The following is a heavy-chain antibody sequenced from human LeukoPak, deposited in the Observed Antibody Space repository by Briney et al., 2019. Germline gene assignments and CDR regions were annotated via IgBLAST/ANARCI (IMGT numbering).Heavy chain of an antibody. Sequence: ASVKVSCKASGYTFINYYIHWVRQAPGQGLEWMGWMNPNSGNTGYAQKFQGRVTITRNTSISTAYMELSSLRSEDTAVYYCARVPSGNFDYWGQGTLVTVSS. CDR1: GYTFINYY. CDR2: MNPNSGNT. V-gene: IGHV1-8*03. J-gene: IGHJ4*02. CDR3: ARVPSGNFDY.